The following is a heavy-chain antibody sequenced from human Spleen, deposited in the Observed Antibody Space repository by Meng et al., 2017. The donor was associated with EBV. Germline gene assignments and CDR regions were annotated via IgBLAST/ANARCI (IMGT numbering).Heavy chain of an antibody. V-gene: IGHV4-61*01. J-gene: IGHJ5*02. Sequence: HLPDAGPGLLNPPEHLSLTCTVPVASISTCSYYWTWIRQPPGKGLEWLGYVYFSVSTNYNPSLKSRVTMSIDTSKNQFSLNLRSATAADAAVYFCARGGYGTNYFDPWGQGTLVTVSS. CDR2: VYFSVST. D-gene: IGHD4/OR15-4a*01. CDR1: VASISTCSYY. CDR3: ARGGYGTNYFDP.